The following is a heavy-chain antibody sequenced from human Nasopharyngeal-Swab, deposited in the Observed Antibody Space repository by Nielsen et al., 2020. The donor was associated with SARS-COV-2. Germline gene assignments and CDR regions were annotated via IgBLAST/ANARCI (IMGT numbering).Heavy chain of an antibody. Sequence: ASVKVSCKASGYTLSTYAMYWVRQAPGQRPEFMGWINAGRGNTYYSQKFQGRVRISRDTSANTVYMELSRLRSADTAVYYCARVPAVAASRIDYWGQGTLATVSS. J-gene: IGHJ4*02. CDR2: INAGRGNT. V-gene: IGHV1-3*01. CDR3: ARVPAVAASRIDY. CDR1: GYTLSTYA. D-gene: IGHD6-19*01.